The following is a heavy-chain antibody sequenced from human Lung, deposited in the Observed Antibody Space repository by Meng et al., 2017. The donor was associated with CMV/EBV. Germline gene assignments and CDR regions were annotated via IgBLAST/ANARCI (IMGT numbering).Heavy chain of an antibody. V-gene: IGHV1-18*01. CDR2: ISAYNGNT. CDR3: ARDRATRAYYFDY. D-gene: IGHD1-1*01. CDR1: GYIFTNYG. Sequence: ASXXVSXKASGYIFTNYGISWVRQAPGQGLEWMGWISAYNGNTNYAQNLQGRVTMTTDTSTNTAYMELRSLRSDDTAIYFCARDRATRAYYFDYWGQGTLVTVSS. J-gene: IGHJ4*02.